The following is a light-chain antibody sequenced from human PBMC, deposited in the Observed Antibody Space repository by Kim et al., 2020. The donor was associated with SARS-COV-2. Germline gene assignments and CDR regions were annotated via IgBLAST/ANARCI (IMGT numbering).Light chain of an antibody. CDR1: NIGSKN. CDR3: QVWDSSRV. CDR2: RDS. Sequence: SYELTQPLSVSVALGQTARITCGGNNIGSKNVHWYQQKPGQAPVLVIYRDSNRPSGIPERFSGSNSGNMATLTISRAQAGDEADYYCQVWDSSRVFGGGTKLTVL. V-gene: IGLV3-9*01. J-gene: IGLJ3*02.